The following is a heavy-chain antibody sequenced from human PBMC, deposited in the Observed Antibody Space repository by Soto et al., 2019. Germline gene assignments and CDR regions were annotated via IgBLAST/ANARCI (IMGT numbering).Heavy chain of an antibody. CDR1: GYTFTGYY. CDR3: ARDQLYDSSGYYRY. Sequence: QVQLVQSGAEVKKPGASVKVSCKASGYTFTGYYLHWVRQAPRQGLEWMGIISPSAGSTSYAQKFQGRVTMTRDTSTSTVYMELSSLTSEDTAVYYCARDQLYDSSGYYRYWGQGTLVTVSS. CDR2: ISPSAGST. D-gene: IGHD3-22*01. J-gene: IGHJ4*02. V-gene: IGHV1-46*01.